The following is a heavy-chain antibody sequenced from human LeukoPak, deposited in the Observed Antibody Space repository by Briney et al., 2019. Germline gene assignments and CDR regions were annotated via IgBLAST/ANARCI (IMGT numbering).Heavy chain of an antibody. D-gene: IGHD1-7*01. V-gene: IGHV3-23*01. J-gene: IGHJ5*02. CDR3: AKVGWNYVLADNWFDP. CDR2: ISGSGGST. CDR1: GFTFSSYA. Sequence: GGSLRLSCAASGFTFSSYAMSWVRQAPGKGLEWVSAISGSGGSTYYADSVKGRFTISRDNSKNTLYLQMNSLRAEDTAVYYCAKVGWNYVLADNWFDPWGQGTLVTVSS.